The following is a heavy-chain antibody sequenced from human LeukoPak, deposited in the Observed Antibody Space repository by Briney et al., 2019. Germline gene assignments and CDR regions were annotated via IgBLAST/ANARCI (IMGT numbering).Heavy chain of an antibody. CDR2: ISSSGSTI. Sequence: GGSLRLSCAASGFTFSDYYMSWIRQAPGKGLEWVSYISSSGSTISYADSVKGRFTISRDNAKNSLYLQMNSLRAEDTAVYYCARTINGFYDSSGYYYEVPYFDYWGQGTLVTVSS. V-gene: IGHV3-11*01. J-gene: IGHJ4*02. CDR3: ARTINGFYDSSGYYYEVPYFDY. CDR1: GFTFSDYY. D-gene: IGHD3-22*01.